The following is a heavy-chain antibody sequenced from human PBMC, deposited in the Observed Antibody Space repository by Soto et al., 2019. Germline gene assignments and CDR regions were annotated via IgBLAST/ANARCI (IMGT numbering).Heavy chain of an antibody. Sequence: QVQLVQSGAEVKKPGASVKVSCKASGYTFTSYGISWVRQAPGQGLEWRGWISAYNGNTNYAHKLQGRVTMTTYTSTCTAYRELRRLRSDDTAVYYCARPNRWGIAAAGNDAFDIWGQGTMVTVSS. V-gene: IGHV1-18*04. J-gene: IGHJ3*02. CDR1: GYTFTSYG. D-gene: IGHD6-13*01. CDR2: ISAYNGNT. CDR3: ARPNRWGIAAAGNDAFDI.